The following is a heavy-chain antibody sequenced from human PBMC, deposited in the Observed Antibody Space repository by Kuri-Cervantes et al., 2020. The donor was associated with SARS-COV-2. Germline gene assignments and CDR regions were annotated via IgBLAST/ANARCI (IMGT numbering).Heavy chain of an antibody. J-gene: IGHJ4*02. Sequence: AETLSLTCIVSGGSISSSSYYWGWIRQPPGKGLEWIGNIYYSGSTYYNPSLKSRVTISVDTSKSQFSLKLSSVTAADTAVYYCASQVDTAMAFDYWGQGTLVTVSS. CDR3: ASQVDTAMAFDY. D-gene: IGHD5-18*01. CDR1: GGSISSSSYY. V-gene: IGHV4-39*01. CDR2: IYYSGST.